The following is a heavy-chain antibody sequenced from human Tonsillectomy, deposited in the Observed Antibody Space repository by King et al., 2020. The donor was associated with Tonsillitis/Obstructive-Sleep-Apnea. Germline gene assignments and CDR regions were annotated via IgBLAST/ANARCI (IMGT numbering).Heavy chain of an antibody. CDR3: ARTNGDFEDGMDV. J-gene: IGHJ6*02. Sequence: VQLVESGGDLVQPGGSLRLCCAASGFTFSRYAMTWVRQAPGKGLEWVSAISGSGRTTYYADSMKGRFTISRDNSKNSLYLQMNSLRAEDAAIYYCARTNGDFEDGMDVWGQGTTVTVSS. CDR2: ISGSGRTT. CDR1: GFTFSRYA. D-gene: IGHD4-17*01. V-gene: IGHV3-23*04.